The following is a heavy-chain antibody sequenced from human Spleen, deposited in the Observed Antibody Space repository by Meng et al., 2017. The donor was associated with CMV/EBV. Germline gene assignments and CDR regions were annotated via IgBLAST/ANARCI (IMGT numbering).Heavy chain of an antibody. Sequence: GESLKISCAASGFTFSDHHMDWVRQAPGKGLEWVGRSRNKANRYTTQYAASVKGRFTISRGDSRNSLVLQMNSLRAEDTAVYYCAKDPRTNLVMVSFDYWGQGTLVTVSS. D-gene: IGHD3-16*02. CDR3: AKDPRTNLVMVSFDY. V-gene: IGHV3-72*01. CDR1: GFTFSDHH. J-gene: IGHJ4*02. CDR2: SRNKANRYTT.